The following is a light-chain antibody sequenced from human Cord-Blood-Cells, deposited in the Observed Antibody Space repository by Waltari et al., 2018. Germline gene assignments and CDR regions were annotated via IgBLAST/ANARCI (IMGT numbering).Light chain of an antibody. J-gene: IGLJ2*01. Sequence: QSALTQPASVSGSPGQSLTISCTGTSSDVGGYNSVSWYQQHPGKAPKLMIYDVSNRPSGVSNRFSGSKSGNTASLTISGLQAEDEADYYCSSYTSSSTLFGGGTKLTVL. CDR3: SSYTSSSTL. CDR1: SSDVGGYNS. V-gene: IGLV2-14*01. CDR2: DVS.